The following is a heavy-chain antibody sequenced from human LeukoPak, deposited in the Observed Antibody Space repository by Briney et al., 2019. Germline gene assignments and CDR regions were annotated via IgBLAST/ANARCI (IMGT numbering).Heavy chain of an antibody. D-gene: IGHD5-12*01. V-gene: IGHV3-7*03. CDR2: ISQDGTET. Sequence: GGSLRLSCAASGFTFTAYWMTWVRQAPGKGLEWLAHISQDGTETYFLDSVRGRFTISRDNAKNSLFLQMNSLKTEDTAVYYCASSGYDYRFFENWGQGILVTVSS. CDR3: ASSGYDYRFFEN. J-gene: IGHJ4*02. CDR1: GFTFTAYW.